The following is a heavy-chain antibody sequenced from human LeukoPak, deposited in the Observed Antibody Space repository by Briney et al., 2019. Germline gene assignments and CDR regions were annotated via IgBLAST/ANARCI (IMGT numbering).Heavy chain of an antibody. CDR3: AGGPSDYYDSSGYQIGY. CDR2: MNPNSGNT. J-gene: IGHJ4*02. Sequence: ASVKVSCKASGYTFTNYDINWVRQATGQGLEWMGWMNPNSGNTGYAQKFQGRVTMTRDTSISTAYMELSSLRSEDTAVYYCAGGPSDYYDSSGYQIGYWGQGTLVTVSS. D-gene: IGHD3-22*01. V-gene: IGHV1-8*02. CDR1: GYTFTNYD.